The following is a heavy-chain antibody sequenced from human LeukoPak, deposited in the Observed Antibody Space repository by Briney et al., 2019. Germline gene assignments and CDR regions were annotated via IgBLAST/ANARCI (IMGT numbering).Heavy chain of an antibody. D-gene: IGHD6-19*01. CDR2: IKQDGSEK. Sequence: GGSLRLSCAASGFTFSSYWMSWVRQAPGKGLEWVANIKQDGSEKYYVDSVKGRFTISRDNAKNSLYLQMNSLRAEDTAVYYCARADLVSIAVAGIYYYYGMDVWGQGTTVTVSS. CDR3: ARADLVSIAVAGIYYYYGMDV. J-gene: IGHJ6*02. CDR1: GFTFSSYW. V-gene: IGHV3-7*01.